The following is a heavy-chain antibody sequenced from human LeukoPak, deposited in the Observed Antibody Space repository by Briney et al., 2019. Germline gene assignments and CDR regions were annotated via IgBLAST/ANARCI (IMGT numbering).Heavy chain of an antibody. Sequence: SETLSLTCAVYGGSFSGNYWSWVRQPPGKGLEWIGEIDQSGSSNYNPSLKSRVTLSVDTSKNQFSLKLRSATAADTALYYCARRGSLHSPANPWGQGTLVTVSS. CDR3: ARRGSLHSPANP. V-gene: IGHV4-34*01. CDR2: IDQSGSS. J-gene: IGHJ5*02. D-gene: IGHD4-23*01. CDR1: GGSFSGNY.